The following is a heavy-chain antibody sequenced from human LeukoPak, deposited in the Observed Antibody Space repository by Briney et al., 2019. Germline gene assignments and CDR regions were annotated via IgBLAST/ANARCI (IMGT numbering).Heavy chain of an antibody. Sequence: ASVKVSCKASGYTFTSYYMHWVRQAPGQGLEWMGIVHPSTGSTSFTQKFQGRVTMTSHTSTRTVYMELSSLRSEDTAVYYCAREWGLRLAVNPKGMDVWGQGTTVIVSS. V-gene: IGHV1-46*01. CDR1: GYTFTSYY. CDR2: VHPSTGST. J-gene: IGHJ6*02. CDR3: AREWGLRLAVNPKGMDV. D-gene: IGHD6-19*01.